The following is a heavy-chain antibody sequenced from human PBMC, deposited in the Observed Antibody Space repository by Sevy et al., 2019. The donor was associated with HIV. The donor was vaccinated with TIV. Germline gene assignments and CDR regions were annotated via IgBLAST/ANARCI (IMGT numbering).Heavy chain of an antibody. CDR1: GGSISIANHY. V-gene: IGHV4-31*03. CDR3: ARVVTIFGRSMDV. Sequence: SETLSLTCTVAGGSISIANHYWCWIRQHPGKGLEWIGYIYYSGSTYYNPSLKSRVTISVDTSKNQFSLKLSSVTAADTAVYYCARVVTIFGRSMDVWGQRTTVTVSS. CDR2: IYYSGST. J-gene: IGHJ6*02. D-gene: IGHD3-3*01.